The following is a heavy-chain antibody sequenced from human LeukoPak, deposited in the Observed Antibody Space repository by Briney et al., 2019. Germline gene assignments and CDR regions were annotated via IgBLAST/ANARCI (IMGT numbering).Heavy chain of an antibody. V-gene: IGHV4-61*02. D-gene: IGHD3-10*01. J-gene: IGHJ6*03. Sequence: SETLSLTCTVSGGSISSGSYYWSWIRQPAGKGLEWIGRIYTSGSTNYNPSPKSRVTISVDTSKNQFSLKLSSVTAADTAVYYCARGRKWFGELFGDYYYYMDVWGKGTTVTDSS. CDR1: GGSISSGSYY. CDR3: ARGRKWFGELFGDYYYYMDV. CDR2: IYTSGST.